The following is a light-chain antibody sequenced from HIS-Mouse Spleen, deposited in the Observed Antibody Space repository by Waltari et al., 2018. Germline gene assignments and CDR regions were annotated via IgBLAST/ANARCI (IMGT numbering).Light chain of an antibody. Sequence: QSVLTQPPSASGTPGQRVTISCSGSSSNTGSNYVYWYQQLPGTAPKLLIYRNNQRPPGVPDRFSGSQSGASASLAISGLRSEDEADYYCAAWDDSLSGPWVFGGGTKLTVL. V-gene: IGLV1-47*01. CDR1: SSNTGSNY. J-gene: IGLJ3*02. CDR3: AAWDDSLSGPWV. CDR2: RNN.